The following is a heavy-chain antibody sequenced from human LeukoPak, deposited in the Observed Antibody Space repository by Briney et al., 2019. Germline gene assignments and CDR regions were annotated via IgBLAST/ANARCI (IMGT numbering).Heavy chain of an antibody. CDR3: ARDVRGLAASGTVDY. V-gene: IGHV3-33*01. Sequence: PGRSLRLSCAASGFTFSTYGMHWVRQAPGKGLEWVSVIWYDGSNEYYVDSVKGRFTISRDNSKNTLYLQMNSLRAEDTAVHYCARDVRGLAASGTVDYWGQGTLVTVSS. CDR1: GFTFSTYG. CDR2: IWYDGSNE. D-gene: IGHD6-13*01. J-gene: IGHJ4*02.